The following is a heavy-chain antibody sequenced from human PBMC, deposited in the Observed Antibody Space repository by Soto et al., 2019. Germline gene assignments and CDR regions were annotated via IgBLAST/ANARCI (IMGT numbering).Heavy chain of an antibody. V-gene: IGHV1-3*01. D-gene: IGHD1-26*01. CDR1: GYTFTSYA. J-gene: IGHJ4*02. CDR3: ARVSSGSLDY. Sequence: QVQLVQSGAEVKKPGASVKVSCKASGYTFTSYAMHWVRQAPGQRLEWMGWINAGNGNTKYSQKFQGRVTITRDTSASTAYMKLSSLRSEDTAVYYCARVSSGSLDYWVQGSLVTVSS. CDR2: INAGNGNT.